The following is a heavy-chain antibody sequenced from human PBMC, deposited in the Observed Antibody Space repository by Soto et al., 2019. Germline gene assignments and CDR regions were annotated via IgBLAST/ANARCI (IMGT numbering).Heavy chain of an antibody. J-gene: IGHJ4*02. CDR1: GGSISSGDNY. V-gene: IGHV4-30-4*01. CDR2: IYYTGTT. Sequence: SETLSLTCIVSGGSISSGDNYWSWIRQPPGKGLEWIAYIYYTGTTYYSPSLKSRVTMSVDTSKNQFSLKLSSVTAADTAVYYCARGTYYFDTSGSRRYYFDYWGQGTLVTVSS. D-gene: IGHD3-22*01. CDR3: ARGTYYFDTSGSRRYYFDY.